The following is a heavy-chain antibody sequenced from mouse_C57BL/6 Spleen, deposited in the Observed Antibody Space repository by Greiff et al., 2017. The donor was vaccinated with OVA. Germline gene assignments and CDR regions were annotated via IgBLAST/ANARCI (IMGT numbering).Heavy chain of an antibody. CDR1: GYTFPSYW. D-gene: IGHD4-1*01. CDR2: IDPNSGGT. CDR3: ARREDWDSAWFAY. J-gene: IGHJ3*01. V-gene: IGHV1-72*01. Sequence: QVQLQQPGAELVKPGASVKLSCKASGYTFPSYWMHWVKQRPGRGLEWMGRIDPNSGGTKYNEKFKRKATLTVDKPSSTAYMQLSSLTSEDSAVYYCARREDWDSAWFAYWGQGTLVTVSA.